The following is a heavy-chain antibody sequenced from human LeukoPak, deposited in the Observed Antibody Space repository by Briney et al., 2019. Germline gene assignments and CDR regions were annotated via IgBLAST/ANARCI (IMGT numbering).Heavy chain of an antibody. J-gene: IGHJ4*02. V-gene: IGHV4-59*08. CDR3: TRRGRNNWGEGNDY. CDR1: GGSISSYY. D-gene: IGHD1-1*01. Sequence: PSQTLSLTCTVSGGSISSYYWSWIRQPPGKGLEWIGYINDSGSTNSNPSLKSRVTMSVDTSKNQFSLKLSSVTAADTAVYYCTRRGRNNWGEGNDYWGQGTLVTVSS. CDR2: INDSGST.